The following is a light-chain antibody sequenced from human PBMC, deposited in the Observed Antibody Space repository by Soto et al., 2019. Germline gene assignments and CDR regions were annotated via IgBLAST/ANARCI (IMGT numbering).Light chain of an antibody. CDR2: DNN. CDR3: GTYESSLRDGV. CDR1: SSNIENYY. J-gene: IGLJ1*01. Sequence: QSVLTQPPSVSAAPGQKVTISCSGSSSNIENYYVPWYQQLPGTAPKLLIYDNNKRPSGIPDRFSGSKSGTSATLDITGLQTGDEADYYCGTYESSLRDGVFGTGTKVTVL. V-gene: IGLV1-51*01.